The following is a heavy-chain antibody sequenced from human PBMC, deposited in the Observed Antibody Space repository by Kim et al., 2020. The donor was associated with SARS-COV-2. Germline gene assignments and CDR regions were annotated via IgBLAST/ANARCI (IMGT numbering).Heavy chain of an antibody. CDR1: GINFINYW. V-gene: IGHV3-7*03. CDR2: IKKDGSDK. Sequence: GGSLRLSCAASGINFINYWMSWVRQAPGKGLEWVANIKKDGSDKYYVDSVKGRFTISRDNAKNSLYLEMNSLRAEDTAVYYCASQASSNWAQYYFDYWGQGTLLTFSS. CDR3: ASQASSNWAQYYFDY. J-gene: IGHJ4*02. D-gene: IGHD6-13*01.